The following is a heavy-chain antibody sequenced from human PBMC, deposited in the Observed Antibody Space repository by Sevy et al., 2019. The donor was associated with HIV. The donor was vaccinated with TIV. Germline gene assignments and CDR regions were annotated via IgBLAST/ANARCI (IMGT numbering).Heavy chain of an antibody. J-gene: IGHJ4*02. CDR2: IKEDGSEK. Sequence: GGSLRLSCAASGFTFSGNWMSWVRQAPGKGLEWVADIKEDGSEKYYGDSVKGRFTISRDNAKKSLYLQMNNLRAEDTAVYYCAGDAGYCSSTSCYRGDYFDYWGQGTLVTVSS. CDR3: AGDAGYCSSTSCYRGDYFDY. V-gene: IGHV3-7*01. CDR1: GFTFSGNW. D-gene: IGHD2-2*02.